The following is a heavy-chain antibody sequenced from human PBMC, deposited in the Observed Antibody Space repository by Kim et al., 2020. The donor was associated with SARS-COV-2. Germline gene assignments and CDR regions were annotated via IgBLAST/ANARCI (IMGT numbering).Heavy chain of an antibody. Sequence: SETLSLTCAVSGGSISSGGYSWSWIRQPPGKGLEWIGYIYHSGSTYYNPSLKSRVTISVDRSKNQFSLKLSSVTAADTAVYYCARVVVVIASGGWFDPWGQGTLVTVSS. CDR1: GGSISSGGYS. V-gene: IGHV4-30-2*01. D-gene: IGHD2-21*01. CDR3: ARVVVVIASGGWFDP. CDR2: IYHSGST. J-gene: IGHJ5*02.